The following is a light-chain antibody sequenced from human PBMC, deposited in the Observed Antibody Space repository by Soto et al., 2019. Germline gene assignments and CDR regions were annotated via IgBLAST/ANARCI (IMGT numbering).Light chain of an antibody. V-gene: IGLV2-8*01. CDR2: EVS. J-gene: IGLJ1*01. CDR1: SSDVGGYHS. CDR3: SSYAGSDNLGV. Sequence: QSALTQPPSASGSPGQSVTISCTGTSSDVGGYHSVSWYQQHPGKAPKLMIYEVSKRPSGVPDRFSGSKSGNTASLTVSGLQAEDEGDYYCSSYAGSDNLGVFGTGTKLTVL.